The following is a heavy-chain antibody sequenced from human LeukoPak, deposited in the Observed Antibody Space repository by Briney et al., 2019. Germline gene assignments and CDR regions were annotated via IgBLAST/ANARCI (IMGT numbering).Heavy chain of an antibody. CDR3: VKPMGAIDHDY. Sequence: GGSLRLSCAASGFTFSHFAMSWVRQAPGKGLEWVSDVSGSGGSTYYGDSVKGRFTISRDNSKNTLFLQLNSLRAEDTAVYYCVKPMGAIDHDYWGQGTLVTVSS. CDR1: GFTFSHFA. CDR2: VSGSGGST. V-gene: IGHV3-23*01. J-gene: IGHJ4*02. D-gene: IGHD1-26*01.